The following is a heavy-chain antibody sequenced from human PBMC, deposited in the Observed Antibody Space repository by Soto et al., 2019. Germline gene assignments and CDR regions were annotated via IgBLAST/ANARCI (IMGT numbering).Heavy chain of an antibody. J-gene: IGHJ6*02. CDR1: GGTYSSYA. CDR2: IIPIFGTA. V-gene: IGHV1-69*12. CDR3: ARSFGYSYGPLYYYYGMDV. D-gene: IGHD5-18*01. Sequence: QVQLVQSGAEVKKPGSSVKVSCKASGGTYSSYAISWVRQAPGQGLEWMGGIIPIFGTANYAQKFQGRVTITADESTSTAYMELSSLRSEDTAVYYGARSFGYSYGPLYYYYGMDVWGQGTTVTVSS.